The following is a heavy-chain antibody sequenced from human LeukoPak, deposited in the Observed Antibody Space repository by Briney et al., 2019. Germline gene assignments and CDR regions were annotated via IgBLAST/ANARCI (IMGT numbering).Heavy chain of an antibody. J-gene: IGHJ4*02. CDR3: ARDWVAGRAVDY. CDR2: INPSGGST. Sequence: XXGYTFTSYYMHWVRQAPGQGLEWMGVINPSGGSTSYAQKFQGRVTMTRDMSTSTVYMELSSLRSEDTAVYYCARDWVAGRAVDYWGQGTLVTVSS. V-gene: IGHV1-46*01. CDR1: GYTFTSYY. D-gene: IGHD6-19*01.